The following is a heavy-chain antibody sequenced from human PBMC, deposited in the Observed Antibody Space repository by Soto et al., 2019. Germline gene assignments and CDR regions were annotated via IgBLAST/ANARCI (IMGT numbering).Heavy chain of an antibody. Sequence: PGGSLRLSCAASGFTFSSYAMHWVRQAPGKGLEWVSYISCNSSTIYYADSVKGRFTISRDNAKNSLYLQMNSLRAEDTAVYYCARDAFSWLNIWGQGTMVTVSS. CDR3: ARDAFSWLNI. V-gene: IGHV3-48*01. J-gene: IGHJ3*02. CDR2: ISCNSSTI. CDR1: GFTFSSYA. D-gene: IGHD6-19*01.